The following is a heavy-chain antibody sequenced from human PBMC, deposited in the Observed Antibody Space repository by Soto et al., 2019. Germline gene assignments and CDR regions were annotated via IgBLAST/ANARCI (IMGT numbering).Heavy chain of an antibody. V-gene: IGHV3-30*18. Sequence: QVQLVESGGGVVQPGRSLRLSCAASGFTFSSYGMHWVRQAPGKGLEWVAVISYDGSNKYYADSEKGRFTISRDNSKNTLYLQMNSLRAEDTAVYYCAKDSAWFDYWGQGTLVTVSS. J-gene: IGHJ4*02. CDR1: GFTFSSYG. CDR3: AKDSAWFDY. CDR2: ISYDGSNK.